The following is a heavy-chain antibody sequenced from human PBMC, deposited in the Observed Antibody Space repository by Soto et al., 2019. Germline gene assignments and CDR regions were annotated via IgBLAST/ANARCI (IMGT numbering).Heavy chain of an antibody. V-gene: IGHV1-18*04. D-gene: IGHD6-6*01. CDR3: AILAARPNEYYYLMDV. CDR1: GCTFTSYG. Sequence: SVKVSCKASGCTFTSYGISWVRQAPGQGLEWMGWISAYNGNTNYAQKLQGRVTMTTDTSTSTAYMELRSLRSDDTAVYYCAILAARPNEYYYLMDVWGQGTSDTVSS. CDR2: ISAYNGNT. J-gene: IGHJ6*02.